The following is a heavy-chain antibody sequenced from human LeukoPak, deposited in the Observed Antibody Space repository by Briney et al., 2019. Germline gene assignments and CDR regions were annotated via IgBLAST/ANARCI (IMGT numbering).Heavy chain of an antibody. J-gene: IGHJ4*02. V-gene: IGHV1-24*01. CDR1: GYTLTELS. D-gene: IGHD4-23*01. CDR3: ANPLLYGGNSPVDY. CDR2: FDPEDGET. Sequence: ASVKVSCKVSGYTLTELSMHWVRQAPGKGLEWMGGFDPEDGETIYAQKFQGRVTMTEDTSTDTAYMELSSLRAEDTAVYYCANPLLYGGNSPVDYWGQGTLVTVSS.